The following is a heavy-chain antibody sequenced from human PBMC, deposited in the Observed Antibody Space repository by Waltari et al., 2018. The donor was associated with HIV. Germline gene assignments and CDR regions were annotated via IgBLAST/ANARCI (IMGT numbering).Heavy chain of an antibody. V-gene: IGHV4-4*07. CDR2: IYTSGST. CDR1: GGSISSYY. CDR3: ARDYLITIFGVVPGVFDY. Sequence: QVQLQESGPGLVKPSETLSLTCTVSGGSISSYYWSWIRPPAGKGLEWIGRIYTSGSTNYNPSLKSRVTMSVDTSKNQFSLKLSSVTAADTAVYYCARDYLITIFGVVPGVFDYWGQGTLVTVSS. J-gene: IGHJ4*02. D-gene: IGHD3-3*01.